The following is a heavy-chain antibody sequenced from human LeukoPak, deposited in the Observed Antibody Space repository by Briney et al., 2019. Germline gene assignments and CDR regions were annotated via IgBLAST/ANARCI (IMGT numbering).Heavy chain of an antibody. J-gene: IGHJ3*02. D-gene: IGHD5-12*01. CDR2: ISTYNGNT. V-gene: IGHV1-18*01. Sequence: GASVKVSCMSSGYIFTSYGISWVRQAPGQGLEWLGWISTYNGNTNYAQKLQGRVTMTTDTSTSTAYMELRSLRSDNTAVYYCARPKWLRSSSYAFDIWGQGTMITVSS. CDR3: ARPKWLRSSSYAFDI. CDR1: GYIFTSYG.